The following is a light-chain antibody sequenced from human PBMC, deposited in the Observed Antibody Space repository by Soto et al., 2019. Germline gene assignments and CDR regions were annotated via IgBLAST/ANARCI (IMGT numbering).Light chain of an antibody. CDR2: DVS. J-gene: IGLJ1*01. V-gene: IGLV2-14*01. Sequence: QSVLTQPASVSRSPGQSIAISCTGTNSDVGDYNYVSWYQQHPGKAPKLIIYDVSDRPSGVSSRFSGSKSGNTASLTISGLQPEDEADYYCSSYTSSTPPYVFGTGTKVTVL. CDR3: SSYTSSTPPYV. CDR1: NSDVGDYNY.